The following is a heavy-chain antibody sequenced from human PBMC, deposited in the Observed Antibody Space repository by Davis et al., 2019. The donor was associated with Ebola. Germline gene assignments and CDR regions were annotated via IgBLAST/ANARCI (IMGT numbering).Heavy chain of an antibody. D-gene: IGHD4-17*01. CDR3: SFREDSGDYADF. Sequence: PGGSLRLSCAASGFTFSNYGMHWVRQAPGKGLEWVAVISYDGSNKYYSESLKGRFTISRDNFKNTLYLQMNSLRPEDTAVYYCSFREDSGDYADFWGQGTLVTVSS. V-gene: IGHV3-30*03. CDR2: ISYDGSNK. J-gene: IGHJ4*02. CDR1: GFTFSNYG.